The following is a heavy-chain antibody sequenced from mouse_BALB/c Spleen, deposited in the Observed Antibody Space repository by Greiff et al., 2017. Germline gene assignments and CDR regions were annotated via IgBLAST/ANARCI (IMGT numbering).Heavy chain of an antibody. V-gene: IGHV3-6*02. CDR2: ISYDGSN. Sequence: DVKLVESGPGLVKPSQSLSLTCSVTGYSITSGYYWNWIRQFPGNKLEWMGYISYDGSNNYNPSLKNRISITRDTSKNQFFLKLNSVTTEDTATYYCAREDAMDYWGQGTSVTVSS. J-gene: IGHJ4*01. CDR3: AREDAMDY. CDR1: GYSITSGYY.